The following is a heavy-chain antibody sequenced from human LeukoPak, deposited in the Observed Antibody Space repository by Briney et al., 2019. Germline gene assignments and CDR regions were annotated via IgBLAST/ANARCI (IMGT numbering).Heavy chain of an antibody. V-gene: IGHV3-74*01. J-gene: IGHJ5*02. CDR3: ARPDSSGYNWFDP. D-gene: IGHD3-22*01. CDR2: INSDGSST. CDR1: GFTFSSYW. Sequence: GGSLRLSCAASGFTFSSYWMHWVRQAPGKGLVWVSRINSDGSSTSYADSVKGRFTTSRDNAKNTLYLQMNSLRAEDTAVYYCARPDSSGYNWFDPWGQGTLVTVSS.